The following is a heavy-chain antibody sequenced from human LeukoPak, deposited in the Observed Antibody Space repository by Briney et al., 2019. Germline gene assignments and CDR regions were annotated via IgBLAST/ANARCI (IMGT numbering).Heavy chain of an antibody. J-gene: IGHJ3*02. Sequence: GGSLRLSCAASGLTFTNAWMSWVRQAPGMGLEWVGHIKSKPDGGTTDYAAPVKGRFTISRDDSKNTLYLQMNSLKTEDTAVYYCTTVRRYCSSTSCSLWAFDIWGQGTMVTVSS. D-gene: IGHD2-2*01. CDR1: GLTFTNAW. V-gene: IGHV3-15*01. CDR3: TTVRRYCSSTSCSLWAFDI. CDR2: IKSKPDGGTT.